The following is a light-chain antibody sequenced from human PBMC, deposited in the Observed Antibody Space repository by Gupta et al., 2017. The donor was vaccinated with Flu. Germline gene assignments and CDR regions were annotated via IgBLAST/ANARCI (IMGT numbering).Light chain of an antibody. Sequence: DIQMTQSPSSLSASVGDRVTITCRASQGINVYLAWYQQKPGKVPKLLIYAASTLQLGVPSRFSGSGSGTDFTLTISILHPEDVATYYCQKYENAPWTFGQGTKVEIK. V-gene: IGKV1-27*01. CDR2: AAS. J-gene: IGKJ1*01. CDR1: QGINVY. CDR3: QKYENAPWT.